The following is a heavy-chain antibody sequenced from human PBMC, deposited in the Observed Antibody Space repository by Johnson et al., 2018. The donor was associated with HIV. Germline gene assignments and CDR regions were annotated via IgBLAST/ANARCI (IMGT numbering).Heavy chain of an antibody. D-gene: IGHD3-22*01. CDR3: ARGRWLRDAFDI. J-gene: IGHJ3*02. CDR2: ISYDGSNK. Sequence: VQLVESGGGVVQPGRSLRLSCAASGFPFSSYAMHWVRQAPGKGLEWVAVISYDGSNKYYADSVKGRFTISRDNSKNTLYLQMNSLRTEDTAVYYCARGRWLRDAFDIWGQGTMVTVSS. CDR1: GFPFSSYA. V-gene: IGHV3-30*04.